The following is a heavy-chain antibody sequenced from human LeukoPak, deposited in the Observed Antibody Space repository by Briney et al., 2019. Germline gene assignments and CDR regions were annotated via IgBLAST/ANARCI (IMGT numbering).Heavy chain of an antibody. Sequence: GGSLRLSCAASGFTFSIYAMSWVRQAPGKGLEWVSAFSGSGGNTYYADSVKGRFTIPRDNSKNTLYLQMNSLRSDDTAIYYCARDRDYGTFDYWGQGTLVTVSS. J-gene: IGHJ4*02. V-gene: IGHV3-23*01. CDR1: GFTFSIYA. CDR3: ARDRDYGTFDY. D-gene: IGHD4-17*01. CDR2: FSGSGGNT.